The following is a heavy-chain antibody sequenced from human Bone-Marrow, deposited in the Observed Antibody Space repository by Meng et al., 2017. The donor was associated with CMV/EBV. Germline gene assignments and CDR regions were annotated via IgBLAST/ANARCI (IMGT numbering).Heavy chain of an antibody. CDR1: GFTVSSNY. D-gene: IGHD2-2*02. Sequence: GGSLRLSCAASGFTVSSNYMSWVRQAPGKGLEWVSVIYSGGSTYYADSVKGRFTISRDNSKNTLYLQMNSLRAEDTAVYYCARSGKGVPAAIPWFDPWGQGTLVTFSS. CDR2: IYSGGST. J-gene: IGHJ5*02. CDR3: ARSGKGVPAAIPWFDP. V-gene: IGHV3-53*01.